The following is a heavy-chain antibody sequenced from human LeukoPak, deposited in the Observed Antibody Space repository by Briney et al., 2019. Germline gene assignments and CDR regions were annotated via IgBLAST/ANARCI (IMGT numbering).Heavy chain of an antibody. J-gene: IGHJ4*02. D-gene: IGHD3-22*01. Sequence: PGGSLRLSCAASGFTFSGYSMNWVRQAPGKGLEWVSSISRGSNYIYYADSVKGRFTISRDNAKNSLYLQMNSLRAEDTAVYYCARGGEQYYYDSSGYYTSDHWGQGTLVTVSS. V-gene: IGHV3-21*01. CDR1: GFTFSGYS. CDR2: ISRGSNYI. CDR3: ARGGEQYYYDSSGYYTSDH.